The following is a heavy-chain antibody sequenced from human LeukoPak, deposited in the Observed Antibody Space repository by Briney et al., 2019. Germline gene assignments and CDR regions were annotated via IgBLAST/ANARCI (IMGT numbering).Heavy chain of an antibody. J-gene: IGHJ4*02. D-gene: IGHD6-6*01. Sequence: GESLKISCKGSGYLFTSYWIGWVRQMPGKGLEWMGIIYPGDSDTRYSPSFQGQVTISADKSISTAYLQWSSLKASDTAMYHCAMGGSRTIAALHYWGQGTLVTVSS. CDR1: GYLFTSYW. V-gene: IGHV5-51*01. CDR3: AMGGSRTIAALHY. CDR2: IYPGDSDT.